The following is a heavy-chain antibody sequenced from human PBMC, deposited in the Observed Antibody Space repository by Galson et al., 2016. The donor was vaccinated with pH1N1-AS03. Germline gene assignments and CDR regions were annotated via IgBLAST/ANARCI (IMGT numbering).Heavy chain of an antibody. Sequence: SGKVSCKASGYTFTTYDINWVRQAAGQGLEWMGWMTPNNGNTGYAQRFQGRVTMTRNTSISTAYMELSGLQSEDTAVYYCARSFLGETDDWGQGTRVIVSS. J-gene: IGHJ4*02. CDR2: MTPNNGNT. CDR1: GYTFTTYD. D-gene: IGHD3-16*01. V-gene: IGHV1-8*01. CDR3: ARSFLGETDD.